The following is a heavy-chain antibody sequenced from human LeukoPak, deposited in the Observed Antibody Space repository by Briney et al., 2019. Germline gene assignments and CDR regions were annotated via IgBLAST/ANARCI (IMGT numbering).Heavy chain of an antibody. D-gene: IGHD5/OR15-5a*01. CDR3: AREAVSRKNSYWYFDL. CDR1: GFTFSSYG. Sequence: GGSLRLSCAASGFTFSSYGMHWVRQAPGKGLEWVAFIRYDGSNKYYADSVKGRFTISRDNSKNTLYLQMNSLRAEDTAVYYCAREAVSRKNSYWYFDLWGRGTLVTVSS. V-gene: IGHV3-30*02. J-gene: IGHJ2*01. CDR2: IRYDGSNK.